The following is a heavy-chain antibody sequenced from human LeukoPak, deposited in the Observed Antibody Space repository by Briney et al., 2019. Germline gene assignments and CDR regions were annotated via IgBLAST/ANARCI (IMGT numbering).Heavy chain of an antibody. CDR3: ARGVVIIPLKGVCWFDP. J-gene: IGHJ5*02. V-gene: IGHV4-59*01. D-gene: IGHD3-3*01. CDR2: IYYSGST. CDR1: GGSISSYY. Sequence: SETLSLTCTVAGGSISSYYWSWIRQPPGKGLEWIGYIYYSGSTNYNPSLKSRVTISVDTSKNQFSLKLSSVTVADTAVYYCARGVVIIPLKGVCWFDPCGQGTLVTVSS.